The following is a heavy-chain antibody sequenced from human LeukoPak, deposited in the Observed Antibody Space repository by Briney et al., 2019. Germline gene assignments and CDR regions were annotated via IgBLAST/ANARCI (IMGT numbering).Heavy chain of an antibody. D-gene: IGHD1-26*01. Sequence: SETLFLTCTVSGGSISSSSYYWGWIRQPPGKGLEWIGSIYYSGSTYYNPPLKSRVTISVDTSKNQFSLKLSSVTAADTAVYYCARLGAIRYYYYGMDVWGQGTTVTVSS. CDR2: IYYSGST. V-gene: IGHV4-39*01. CDR1: GGSISSSSYY. J-gene: IGHJ6*02. CDR3: ARLGAIRYYYYGMDV.